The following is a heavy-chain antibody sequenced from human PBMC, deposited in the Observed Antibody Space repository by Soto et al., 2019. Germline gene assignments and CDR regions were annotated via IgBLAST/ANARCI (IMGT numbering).Heavy chain of an antibody. D-gene: IGHD4-17*01. CDR2: IHNGERT. Sequence: SDTLSLTCSVSGASISSYYWSWFRQAPGKGLEYIGYIHNGERTNYNPSLESRVNISADTSKNQFYLRLSSVTAEDTAMYYCSYRDSPGPXGHWRQGTLVTXSX. V-gene: IGHV4-59*01. J-gene: IGHJ4*02. CDR3: SYRDSPGPXGH. CDR1: GASISSYY.